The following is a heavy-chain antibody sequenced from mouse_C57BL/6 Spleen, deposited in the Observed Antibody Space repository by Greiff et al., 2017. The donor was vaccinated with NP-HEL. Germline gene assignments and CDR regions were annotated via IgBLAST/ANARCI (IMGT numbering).Heavy chain of an antibody. CDR3: ARFSGWYFDV. CDR1: GYTFTDYY. CDR2: INPNNGGT. J-gene: IGHJ1*03. Sequence: VQLQQSGPELVKPGASVKISCKASGYTFTDYYMNWVKQSHGKSLEWIGDINPNNGGTSYNQKFKGKATLTVDKSSSTAYMELRSLTSEDSAVYYCARFSGWYFDVWGTGTTVTVSS. D-gene: IGHD3-1*01. V-gene: IGHV1-26*01.